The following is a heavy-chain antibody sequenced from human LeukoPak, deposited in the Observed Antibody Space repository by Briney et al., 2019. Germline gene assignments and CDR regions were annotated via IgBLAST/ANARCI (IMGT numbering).Heavy chain of an antibody. CDR1: EFTFSTYG. CDR2: ISYDGSKK. CDR3: AKDGKRRTIFGVVMRETYFDY. D-gene: IGHD3-3*01. J-gene: IGHJ4*02. V-gene: IGHV3-30*18. Sequence: GGSLRLSCAASEFTFSTYGMHWVRQAPGKGLEWVAAISYDGSKKYYADSVKGRFTISRDNSKNTLYLQMNSLRAEDTAVYYCAKDGKRRTIFGVVMRETYFDYWGQGTLVTVSS.